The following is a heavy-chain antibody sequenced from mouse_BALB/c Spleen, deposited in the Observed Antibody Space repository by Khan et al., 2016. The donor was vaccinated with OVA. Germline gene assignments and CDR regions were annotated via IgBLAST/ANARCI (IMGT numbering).Heavy chain of an antibody. V-gene: IGHV2-9*02. D-gene: IGHD1-3*01. Sequence: QVQLQQPGPGLVAPSQSLSITCTVSGFSLTSYGVHWVRQPPGKGLEWLGVIWAGGSTTYNSALMSRQSICNDNSKSQAFLKMHSLQTDDTAMYYCARREDIWGQGTTLTVSS. CDR1: GFSLTSYG. CDR3: ARREDI. CDR2: IWAGGST. J-gene: IGHJ2*01.